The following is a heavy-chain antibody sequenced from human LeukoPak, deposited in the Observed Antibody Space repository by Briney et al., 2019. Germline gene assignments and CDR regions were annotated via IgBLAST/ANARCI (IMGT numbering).Heavy chain of an antibody. J-gene: IGHJ3*02. CDR3: ARDDGRYFDRLGHDAFDI. D-gene: IGHD3-9*01. V-gene: IGHV1-2*02. CDR1: GYTFTGYC. CDR2: INPNSGGT. Sequence: ASVKVSCKASGYTFTGYCMHWVRQAPGQGLEWMGWINPNSGGTNYAQKFQGRVTITADESTSTAYMELSSLRSEDTAVYYCARDDGRYFDRLGHDAFDIWGQGTLVTVSS.